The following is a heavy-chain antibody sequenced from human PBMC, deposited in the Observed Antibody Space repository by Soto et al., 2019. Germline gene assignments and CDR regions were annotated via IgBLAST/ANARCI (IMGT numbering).Heavy chain of an antibody. CDR2: ISYDGSNK. CDR1: GFTFSSYA. V-gene: IGHV3-30-3*01. J-gene: IGHJ6*02. D-gene: IGHD3-3*01. Sequence: LRLSCAASGFTFSSYAMHWVRQAPGKGLEWVAVISYDGSNKYYADSVKGLFTISRDNSKNTLYLQMNSLRAEGTAVYYCVRDLRPAYDFWSGYYRDYYYYYGMDVWGQGTTVTVSS. CDR3: VRDLRPAYDFWSGYYRDYYYYYGMDV.